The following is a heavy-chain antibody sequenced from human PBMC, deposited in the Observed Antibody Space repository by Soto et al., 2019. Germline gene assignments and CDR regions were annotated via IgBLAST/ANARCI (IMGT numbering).Heavy chain of an antibody. V-gene: IGHV3-23*01. CDR3: AKLRGGSYHYWYFDL. CDR1: GFTFSSYA. CDR2: ISGSGGST. D-gene: IGHD1-26*01. J-gene: IGHJ2*01. Sequence: EVQLLESGGGLVQPGGSLRLSCAASGFTFSSYAMSWVRQAPGKGLEWVSAISGSGGSTYYADSVKGRFTISRDNSKNTLYLQMTSLRAEDTAVYYCAKLRGGSYHYWYFDLWGRGTLVTVSS.